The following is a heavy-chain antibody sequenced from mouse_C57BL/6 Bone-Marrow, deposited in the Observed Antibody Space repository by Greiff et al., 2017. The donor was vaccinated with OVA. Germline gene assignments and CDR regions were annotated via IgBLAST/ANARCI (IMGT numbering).Heavy chain of an antibody. J-gene: IGHJ3*01. CDR3: ARGIMGAY. Sequence: EVKLMESGGGLVKPGGSLKLSCAASGFTFSDYGMHWVRQAPEKGLEWVAYISSGSSTIYYADKVKGRFTISRDKAKNSLFLQKTSLRYEDTAMDYCARGIMGAYWGQGTLVTVSA. V-gene: IGHV5-17*01. CDR1: GFTFSDYG. CDR2: ISSGSSTI.